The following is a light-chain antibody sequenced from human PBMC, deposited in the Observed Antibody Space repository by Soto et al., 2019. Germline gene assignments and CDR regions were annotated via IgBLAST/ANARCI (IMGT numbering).Light chain of an antibody. CDR3: QVWESGSDHPV. CDR2: YDS. CDR1: NIGSES. V-gene: IGLV3-21*01. Sequence: SYELTQPPSVSVAPGKTARITCGGNNIGSESVHWYQQKPGQAPVLVIYYDSDRPSGIPERFSGSNSGNTATLTISRVEAGDEADYYCQVWESGSDHPVFGGGTKLTVL. J-gene: IGLJ3*02.